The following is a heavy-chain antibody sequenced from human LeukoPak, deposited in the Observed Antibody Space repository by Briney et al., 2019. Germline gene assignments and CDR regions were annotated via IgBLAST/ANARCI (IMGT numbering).Heavy chain of an antibody. V-gene: IGHV3-23*01. CDR1: GFTLSDYP. Sequence: GGSLRLSCAASGFTLSDYPMTWVRQAPGKGLQWVSLFDRGSLDTYYADSVRGRFTVSRDNDKNTLYLQMNSLRAEDTAVYYCARRGYESSGPKYYFDHWGQGTLVTVSS. CDR3: ARRGYESSGPKYYFDH. CDR2: FDRGSLDT. D-gene: IGHD3-22*01. J-gene: IGHJ4*02.